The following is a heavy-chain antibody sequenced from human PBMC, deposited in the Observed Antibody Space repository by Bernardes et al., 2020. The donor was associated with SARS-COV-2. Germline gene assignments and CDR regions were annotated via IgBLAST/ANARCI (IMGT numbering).Heavy chain of an antibody. CDR2: ISSSGSTI. Sequence: GGSLILYCTASGFTFSDYYMSWLRQAPGEGLGWVSSISSSGSTIYYADSVKGRFTISRDNAKNSLSLQMNSLRAEDTAVYYCARDRSTGGSYYFYYGMDVGGQGTTVTVSS. D-gene: IGHD1-26*01. V-gene: IGHV3-11*01. J-gene: IGHJ6*02. CDR1: GFTFSDYY. CDR3: ARDRSTGGSYYFYYGMDV.